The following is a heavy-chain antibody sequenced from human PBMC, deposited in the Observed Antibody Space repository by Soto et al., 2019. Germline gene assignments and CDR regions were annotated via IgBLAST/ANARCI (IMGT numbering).Heavy chain of an antibody. Sequence: GASVKVSCXASGGTFSSYTISWVRQAPGPGLEWMGGIIPIFGTADHAQKFQGRVTITADASTSTAYMELSSLRSEDTAVYYCASQRGYYYGMDVWGQGTTVTVSS. CDR3: ASQRGYYYGMDV. V-gene: IGHV1-69*13. CDR2: IIPIFGTA. CDR1: GGTFSSYT. J-gene: IGHJ6*02. D-gene: IGHD3-3*01.